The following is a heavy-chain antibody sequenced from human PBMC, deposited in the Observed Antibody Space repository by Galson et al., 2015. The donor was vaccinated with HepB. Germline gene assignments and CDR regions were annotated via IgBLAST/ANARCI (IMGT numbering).Heavy chain of an antibody. CDR2: INSDGSST. Sequence: LRLSCAASGFTFSSYWMHWVRQAPGKGLVWVSRINSDGSSTSYADSVKGRFTISRDNAKNTLYLQMNSLRAEDTAVYYCASSTSNVLLWFGESYGMDVWGQGTTVTVSS. CDR1: GFTFSSYW. CDR3: ASSTSNVLLWFGESYGMDV. V-gene: IGHV3-74*01. D-gene: IGHD3-10*01. J-gene: IGHJ6*02.